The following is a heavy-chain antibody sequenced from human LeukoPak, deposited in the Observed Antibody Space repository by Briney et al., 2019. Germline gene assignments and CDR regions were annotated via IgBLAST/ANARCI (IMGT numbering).Heavy chain of an antibody. CDR2: IYYSGST. J-gene: IGHJ4*02. V-gene: IGHV4-59*01. Sequence: PSETLSLTCTVSGGSISSYYWSWIRQPPGKGLEWIGDIYYSGSTNYNPSLKSRVTISVDTSKNQFSLKLSSVTAADTAVYYCARGGTSSYDSSGSYYFDYWGQGTLVTVSS. CDR3: ARGGTSSYDSSGSYYFDY. D-gene: IGHD3-22*01. CDR1: GGSISSYY.